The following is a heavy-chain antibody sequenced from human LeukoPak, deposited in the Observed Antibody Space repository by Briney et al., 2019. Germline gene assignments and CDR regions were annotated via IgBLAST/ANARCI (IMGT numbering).Heavy chain of an antibody. J-gene: IGHJ5*02. CDR2: INPKSGAT. Sequence: ASVKVSCKASGYTFNGYYLHWVRQAPGQGLEWMGWINPKSGATNYAQKFQGRVTMTRDTSISTAYMELSRLRFDDTAVYYCAREGPTYNWKRDWFDPWGQGTLVTVSS. V-gene: IGHV1-2*02. CDR1: GYTFNGYY. D-gene: IGHD1-20*01. CDR3: AREGPTYNWKRDWFDP.